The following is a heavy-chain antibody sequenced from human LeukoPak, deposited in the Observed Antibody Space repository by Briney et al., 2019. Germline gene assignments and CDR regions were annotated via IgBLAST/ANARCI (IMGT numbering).Heavy chain of an antibody. Sequence: GGSLRLSCAASGFTFTAYGMQWVRQAPGKGLEWVAFVRYNGNDKYYADSVKGRFTISRDNAKNSLYLQMNSLRAEDTAVYYCARNLPAADYWGQGTLVTVSS. CDR2: VRYNGNDK. D-gene: IGHD2-2*01. CDR1: GFTFTAYG. CDR3: ARNLPAADY. J-gene: IGHJ4*02. V-gene: IGHV3-30*02.